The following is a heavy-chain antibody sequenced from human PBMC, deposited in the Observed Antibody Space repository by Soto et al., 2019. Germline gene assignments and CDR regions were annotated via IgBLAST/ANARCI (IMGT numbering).Heavy chain of an antibody. CDR2: INPNSGGT. V-gene: IGHV1-2*02. J-gene: IGHJ6*02. CDR3: ARQLDLRGSYYYYYDMDV. Sequence: ASVKVSCKASGYTFTDYYMHWVRQAPGQGXEWMGWINPNSGGTNYAQKFQGRVTMTRDTSISTAYMELSRLRSDDTAVYYCARQLDLRGSYYYYYDMDVWGQGTTVTVSS. D-gene: IGHD1-7*01. CDR1: GYTFTDYY.